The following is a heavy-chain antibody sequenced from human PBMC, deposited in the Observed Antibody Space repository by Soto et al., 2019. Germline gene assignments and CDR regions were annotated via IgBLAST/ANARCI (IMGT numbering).Heavy chain of an antibody. D-gene: IGHD2-2*01. J-gene: IGHJ5*02. CDR2: ISGSGDTI. Sequence: QVHLVESGGGLVKPGGSLRLSCAASGFTFSDYYMHWIRQAPGKGLEWVSYISGSGDTIHYADSVQGRVTISRDNAKSSLYLQMSSMRAEDTAVYYCARGGCSASCFSDLFDPWGQGTLVTVSS. CDR1: GFTFSDYY. CDR3: ARGGCSASCFSDLFDP. V-gene: IGHV3-11*01.